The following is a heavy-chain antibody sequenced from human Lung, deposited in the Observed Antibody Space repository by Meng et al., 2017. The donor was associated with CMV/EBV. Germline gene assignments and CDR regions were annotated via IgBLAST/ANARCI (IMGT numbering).Heavy chain of an antibody. J-gene: IGHJ3*02. CDR2: IRSKANIYAT. CDR3: TSLTMIDAFDI. CDR1: GFTFSGSA. D-gene: IGHD3-22*01. Sequence: GEXXKISCAASGFTFSGSAMHWVRQASGKGLEWVGRIRSKANIYATAYTASVRGRFTVSRDDSKNTAYLQMNSLKTEDTAVYYCTSLTMIDAFDIWGQGTXVTVSS. V-gene: IGHV3-73*01.